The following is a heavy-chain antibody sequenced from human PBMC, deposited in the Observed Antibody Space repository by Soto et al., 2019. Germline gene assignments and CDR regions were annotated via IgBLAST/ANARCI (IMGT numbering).Heavy chain of an antibody. CDR3: ARSSGVPTPDFDY. J-gene: IGHJ4*02. CDR1: GFAFNIYA. D-gene: IGHD3-3*01. Sequence: GGSLRLSCAASGFAFNIYAIHWVRQAPGKGLEWVAVISHDGTNSYYTDSVRGRFTISRDNSKNTVYLEMDSLRADDTAVYYCARSSGVPTPDFDYWGQGTLVTVSS. CDR2: ISHDGTNS. V-gene: IGHV3-30-3*01.